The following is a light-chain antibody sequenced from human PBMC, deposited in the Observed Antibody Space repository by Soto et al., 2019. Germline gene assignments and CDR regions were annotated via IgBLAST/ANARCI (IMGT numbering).Light chain of an antibody. V-gene: IGKV1-39*01. CDR3: QQSYSTPPT. J-gene: IGKJ1*01. CDR1: QSISSY. Sequence: DIQMTQSPSSLSASVGDRVTITCRASQSISSYLNWYQQKPGKAPKLLIYAASSLQGGVPSRFSGSGSGTAFTLTISTLQPEDFATYYCQQSYSTPPTFGQGTKVDIK. CDR2: AAS.